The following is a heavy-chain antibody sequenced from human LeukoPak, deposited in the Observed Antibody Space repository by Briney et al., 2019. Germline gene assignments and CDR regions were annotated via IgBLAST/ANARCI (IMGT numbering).Heavy chain of an antibody. J-gene: IGHJ4*02. CDR3: AKGPHFAFGAGSSWYEDLYYFGY. CDR1: GFTFSSYS. CDR2: ISSSSSYI. D-gene: IGHD6-13*01. V-gene: IGHV3-21*04. Sequence: GGSLRLSCAASGFTFSSYSMNWVRQAPGKGLEWVSSISSSSSYIYYADSVKGRFTISRDNSKNTLYLQMNSLRAEDTAVYYCAKGPHFAFGAGSSWYEDLYYFGYWGQGTLVTVSS.